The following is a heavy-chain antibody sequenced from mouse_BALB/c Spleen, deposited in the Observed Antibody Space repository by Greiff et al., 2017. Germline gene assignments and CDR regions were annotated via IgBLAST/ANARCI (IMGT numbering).Heavy chain of an antibody. CDR3: ARGRPYYGYDGYAMDY. Sequence: VQLKESGPELVKPGASVKMSCKASGYTFTSYVMHWVKQKPGQGLEWIGYINPYNDGTKYNEKFKGKATLTSDKSSSTAYMELSSLTSEDSAVYYCARGRPYYGYDGYAMDYWGQGTSVTVSS. CDR2: INPYNDGT. D-gene: IGHD2-9*01. J-gene: IGHJ4*01. CDR1: GYTFTSYV. V-gene: IGHV1-14*01.